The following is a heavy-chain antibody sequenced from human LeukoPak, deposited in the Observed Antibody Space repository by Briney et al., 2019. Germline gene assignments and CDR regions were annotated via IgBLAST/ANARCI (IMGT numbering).Heavy chain of an antibody. V-gene: IGHV4-59*01. J-gene: IGHJ5*02. CDR1: GGSFGTYY. CDR3: ARGRYIYGPSWDWFDP. CDR2: IYYIGST. D-gene: IGHD5-18*01. Sequence: SETLSLTCTVSGGSFGTYYWSWIRQPPGKGLEWIGYIYYIGSTNYNPSLKSRVTISVDTSKNQFSLKLSSVTAADTAVYYCARGRYIYGPSWDWFDPWGQGTLVTVSS.